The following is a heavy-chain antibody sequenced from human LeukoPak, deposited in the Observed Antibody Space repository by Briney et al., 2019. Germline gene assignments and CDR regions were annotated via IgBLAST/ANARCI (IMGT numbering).Heavy chain of an antibody. CDR3: ARVDYTGASDI. Sequence: GGSLRLSCAASGFTFSAYWMHWVRQAPGKGLVWVSRIDTDGIITNYADSVKGRFTISRDNAKNTLYLQMNSLRAEDTAVYYCARVDYTGASDIWGQGTMVTVSS. D-gene: IGHD2-2*02. J-gene: IGHJ3*02. V-gene: IGHV3-74*01. CDR2: IDTDGIIT. CDR1: GFTFSAYW.